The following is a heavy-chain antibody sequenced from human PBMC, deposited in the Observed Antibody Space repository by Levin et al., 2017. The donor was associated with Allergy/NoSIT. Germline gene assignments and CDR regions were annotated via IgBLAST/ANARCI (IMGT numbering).Heavy chain of an antibody. CDR2: INSDGSST. D-gene: IGHD4-11*01. CDR3: ARGEYSNQRDFDAFDI. V-gene: IGHV3-74*01. Sequence: LSLTCAASGFTFSSYWMHWVRQAPGKGLVWVSRINSDGSSTSYADSVKGRFTISRDNAKNTLYLQMNSLRAEDTAVYYCARGEYSNQRDFDAFDIWGQGTMVTVSS. J-gene: IGHJ3*02. CDR1: GFTFSSYW.